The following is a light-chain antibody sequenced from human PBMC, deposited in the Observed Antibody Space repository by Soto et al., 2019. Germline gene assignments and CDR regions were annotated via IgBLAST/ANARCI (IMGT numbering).Light chain of an antibody. J-gene: IGKJ4*01. CDR2: AAS. CDR3: QQSYSVPLT. Sequence: DIQMTQSPSSLSASVGDRVTITCRASQTIINYLSWYQRKPGKAPKLLIYAASSLQSGVPSRFSGSGSGTNFTLTISSLQPEDFATFYCQQSYSVPLTFGGGTKVEIK. CDR1: QTIINY. V-gene: IGKV1-39*01.